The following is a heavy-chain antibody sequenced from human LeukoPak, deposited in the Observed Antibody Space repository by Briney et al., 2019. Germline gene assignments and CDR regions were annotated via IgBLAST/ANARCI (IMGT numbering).Heavy chain of an antibody. V-gene: IGHV3-21*01. CDR1: RFSFSSYS. Sequence: GGSLTLSCAASRFSFSSYSMIWPPQAPGKGLEGVSSISCRNSHIYYADPVRGRFTISRENAKNSLYLKTNSRRAEDTAVYYCARDGAITGLDILTGYHDYWGQGTLVTVSS. D-gene: IGHD3-9*01. CDR2: ISCRNSHI. CDR3: ARDGAITGLDILTGYHDY. J-gene: IGHJ4*02.